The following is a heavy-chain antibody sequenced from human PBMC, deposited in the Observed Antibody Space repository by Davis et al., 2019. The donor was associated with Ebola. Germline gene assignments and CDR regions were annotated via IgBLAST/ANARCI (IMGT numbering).Heavy chain of an antibody. CDR2: IIPIFGTA. CDR1: GGTFSSYA. V-gene: IGHV1-69*06. D-gene: IGHD2-15*01. CDR3: ARTCSGGSCPSYWFDP. Sequence: AASVKVSCKASGGTFSSYAISWVRQAPGQGLEWMGGIIPIFGTANYAQKFQGRVTITADKSTSTAYMELSSLRSEDTAVYYCARTCSGGSCPSYWFDPWGQGTLVTVSS. J-gene: IGHJ5*02.